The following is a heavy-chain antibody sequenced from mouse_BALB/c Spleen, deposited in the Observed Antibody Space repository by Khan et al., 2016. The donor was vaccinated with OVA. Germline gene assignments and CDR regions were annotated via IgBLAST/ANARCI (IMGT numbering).Heavy chain of an antibody. CDR1: GYSITSDFA. CDR3: ARSLYYSDSYAMDY. CDR2: ISSTGST. J-gene: IGHJ4*01. Sequence: EVQLQESGPGLVKPSQSLSLTCTVTGYSITSDFAWNWIRQFPGNKLEWMGYISSTGSTSFSPFLKSRITITRDTSKNQFLLHLNSVTTEDTATYSCARSLYYSDSYAMDYWGQGTSVTVSS. V-gene: IGHV3-2*02. D-gene: IGHD2-13*01.